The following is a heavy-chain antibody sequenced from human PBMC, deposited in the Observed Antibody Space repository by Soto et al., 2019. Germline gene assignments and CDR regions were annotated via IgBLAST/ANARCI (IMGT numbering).Heavy chain of an antibody. J-gene: IGHJ5*02. CDR1: GYTFTYFD. CDR3: ARGASP. CDR2: MSPSTGNT. V-gene: IGHV1-8*01. Sequence: QVQVVQSGAEVKRPGASVRVSCKASGYTFTYFDINWVRQAAGQGFEWLGFMSPSTGNTGYAQKLQGRITWTRDTSIDTAYMDLTGLTPDDSAVYYCARGASPWGQGTLVTVSS.